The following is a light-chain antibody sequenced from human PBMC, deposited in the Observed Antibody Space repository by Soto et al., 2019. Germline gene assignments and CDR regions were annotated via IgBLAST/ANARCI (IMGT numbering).Light chain of an antibody. Sequence: DVVLTQSPLSLPVTLGQPASISCRASQSPVSSDGNTYLNWFHQRPGQSPRRLIYKVSNRDSGVPDRFSGSGSGTEFTLKISRVEAEDVGIYYCMQGGHWPYTFAQGTKLEI. CDR2: KVS. J-gene: IGKJ2*01. CDR1: QSPVSSDGNTY. V-gene: IGKV2-30*01. CDR3: MQGGHWPYT.